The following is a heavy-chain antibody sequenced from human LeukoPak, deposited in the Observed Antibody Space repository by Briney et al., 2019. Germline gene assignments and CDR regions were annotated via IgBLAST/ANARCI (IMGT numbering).Heavy chain of an antibody. Sequence: SSETLSLTCSVSGGSTSGYYWSWIRQPPGKGLEWIGYIYSSGSTNYNPSLKSRVTFSVDTSKNQFSLKLSSVTAADTAVYYCARYLSSGLDYWGQGTLVTVSS. D-gene: IGHD6-19*01. J-gene: IGHJ4*02. CDR3: ARYLSSGLDY. CDR2: IYSSGST. V-gene: IGHV4-59*01. CDR1: GGSTSGYY.